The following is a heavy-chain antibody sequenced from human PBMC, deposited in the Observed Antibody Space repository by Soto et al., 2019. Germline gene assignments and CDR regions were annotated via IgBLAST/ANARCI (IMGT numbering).Heavy chain of an antibody. V-gene: IGHV3-48*03. Sequence: QPGGSLRLSCAASGFMFSSYEITWVRQAPGKGLEWVSYISGSGGTMYYADSVKGRFTISRDNAKNSLYLQMNSLRAEDTAVYYCARVQWLLRIYYGIDVWGQGTTVTVSS. D-gene: IGHD6-19*01. J-gene: IGHJ6*02. CDR2: ISGSGGTM. CDR3: ARVQWLLRIYYGIDV. CDR1: GFMFSSYE.